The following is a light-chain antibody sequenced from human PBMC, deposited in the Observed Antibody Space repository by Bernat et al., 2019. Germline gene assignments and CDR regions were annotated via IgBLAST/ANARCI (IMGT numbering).Light chain of an antibody. CDR2: RNN. CDR3: SAWDSSLSAPV. CDR1: SNNVGNQG. Sequence: QAGLTQPPSVSKGLRQTATLTCTGNSNNVGNQGAACLQQHQGHPPKLLSYRNNNRPSGISERFSASRSGNTASLTITGLQPEDEADYYCSAWDSSLSAPVFGGGTKLTVL. V-gene: IGLV10-54*04. J-gene: IGLJ3*02.